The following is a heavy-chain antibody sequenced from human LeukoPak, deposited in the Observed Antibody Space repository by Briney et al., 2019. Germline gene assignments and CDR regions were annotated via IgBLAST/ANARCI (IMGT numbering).Heavy chain of an antibody. D-gene: IGHD6-13*01. CDR1: GYTCTSYG. J-gene: IGHJ4*02. CDR3: ARVGRRVAAAARGYFDY. Sequence: ASVKVSCKASGYTCTSYGISCLGQARGPGLEWMGWISAYNGNTTYAQKLQVRVTMTTVASTSTAYMVLRSLRSDETAVYYCARVGRRVAAAARGYFDYWGQGTLVTVSS. CDR2: ISAYNGNT. V-gene: IGHV1-18*01.